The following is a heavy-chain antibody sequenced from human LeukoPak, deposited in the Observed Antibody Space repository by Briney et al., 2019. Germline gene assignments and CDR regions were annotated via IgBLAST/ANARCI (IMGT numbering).Heavy chain of an antibody. CDR2: INPNSGGT. D-gene: IGHD3-9*01. CDR3: APYYDILTGYGLTFDP. J-gene: IGHJ5*02. CDR1: GYTFTGYY. V-gene: IGHV1-2*02. Sequence: ASVKVSCKASGYTFTGYYMHWVRQAPGQGLEWMGWINPNSGGTNYAQKFQGRVTMTRDTSISTAYMELSRLRSDDTAVYYCAPYYDILTGYGLTFDPWGQGTLGTVSS.